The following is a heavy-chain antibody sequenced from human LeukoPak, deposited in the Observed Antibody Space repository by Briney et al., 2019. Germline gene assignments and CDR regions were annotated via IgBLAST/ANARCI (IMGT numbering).Heavy chain of an antibody. CDR2: INPNSGGT. Sequence: ASVKVSCKASGYTFTGYYMHWVRQAPGQGLEWMGWINPNSGGTNYAQKFQGRVTMTRDTSISTAYMELSRLRSEDTAVYYCATDPANLSGVDAFDIWGQGTMVTVSS. CDR3: ATDPANLSGVDAFDI. D-gene: IGHD4/OR15-4a*01. CDR1: GYTFTGYY. V-gene: IGHV1-2*02. J-gene: IGHJ3*02.